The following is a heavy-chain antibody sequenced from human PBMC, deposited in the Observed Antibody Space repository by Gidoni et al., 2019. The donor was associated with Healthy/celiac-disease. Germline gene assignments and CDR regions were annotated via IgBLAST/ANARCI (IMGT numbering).Heavy chain of an antibody. J-gene: IGHJ3*02. CDR2: ISSSSSYI. CDR1: GLTFSSNS. Sequence: EVQLVESGGGLVKPGGYLRLSCAASGLTFSSNSMNWVRQAQGKGLEWVSSISSSSSYIYYAVSVKGRFTISRDNAKNSLYLQMNSLRAEDTAVYYCARDHCSGGSCYAAFDAFDIWGQGTMVTVSS. V-gene: IGHV3-21*01. CDR3: ARDHCSGGSCYAAFDAFDI. D-gene: IGHD2-15*01.